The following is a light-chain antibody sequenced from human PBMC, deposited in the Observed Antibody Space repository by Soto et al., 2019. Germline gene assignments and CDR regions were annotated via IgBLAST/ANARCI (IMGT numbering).Light chain of an antibody. Sequence: EVVMTQSPATLSVSPGDRATLSCRASQSVDTNVAWYQQKPGQAPRLLVYGAATRATAIPARCTGFGSGTDFTLTISGLQSDDFAVYYCQQYYNWPPYTFGQGTKLQIK. CDR2: GAA. J-gene: IGKJ2*01. CDR1: QSVDTN. V-gene: IGKV3-15*01. CDR3: QQYYNWPPYT.